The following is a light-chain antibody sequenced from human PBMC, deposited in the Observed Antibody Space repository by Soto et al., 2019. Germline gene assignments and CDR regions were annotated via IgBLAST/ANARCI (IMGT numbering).Light chain of an antibody. J-gene: IGKJ1*01. CDR2: KAS. CDR1: QNINSW. CDR3: QQYKSYWR. Sequence: INMYLSPSTVSASLRDRVTITGRASQNINSWLAWYQQKPGKAPNLLIYKASSLENGVPSRFSGSGSGTEFTLTISSLQTDDFATYYCQQYKSYWRFGQGAIVDI. V-gene: IGKV1-5*03.